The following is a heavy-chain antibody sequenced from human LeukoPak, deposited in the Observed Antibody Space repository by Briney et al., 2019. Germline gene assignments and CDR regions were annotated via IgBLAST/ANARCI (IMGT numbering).Heavy chain of an antibody. V-gene: IGHV1-2*02. CDR1: GYTFTGYF. CDR3: ARALPAAGPTFDY. D-gene: IGHD6-13*01. Sequence: ASVKVSYKASGYTFTGYFMHWVRQAPGQGLEWMGWINPNSGGTNYAQKFQGRVTMARDTSISTAYMELSRLRSDDTAVYYCARALPAAGPTFDYWGQGTLVTVSS. CDR2: INPNSGGT. J-gene: IGHJ4*02.